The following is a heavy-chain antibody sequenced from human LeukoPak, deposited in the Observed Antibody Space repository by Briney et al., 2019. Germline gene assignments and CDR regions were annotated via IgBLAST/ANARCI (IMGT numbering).Heavy chain of an antibody. Sequence: SETLSLTCTVSGDSISSSRSYWGWIRQPPGKGLEWIGSIYYSGSTYYNTSLKSRVTISVDTSKNQFSLNLNSVTAADTAVYYCARLRVSGWWNYWGQGTLVTVSS. CDR2: IYYSGST. CDR1: GDSISSSRSY. D-gene: IGHD6-19*01. V-gene: IGHV4-39*01. J-gene: IGHJ4*02. CDR3: ARLRVSGWWNY.